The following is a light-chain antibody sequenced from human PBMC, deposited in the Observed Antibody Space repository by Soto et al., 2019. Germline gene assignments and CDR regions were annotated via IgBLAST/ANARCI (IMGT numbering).Light chain of an antibody. CDR2: GAS. Sequence: EIVLTQSPGTLSLSPGERATLSCRASQSVSSSFLAWYQQKPGQAPRLLIYGASIRATGIPDRFSGSGSGTEFTLTISRLEPEDFAVYYCQQYGSSPQTFGPGTKVDIK. CDR1: QSVSSSF. J-gene: IGKJ3*01. CDR3: QQYGSSPQT. V-gene: IGKV3-20*01.